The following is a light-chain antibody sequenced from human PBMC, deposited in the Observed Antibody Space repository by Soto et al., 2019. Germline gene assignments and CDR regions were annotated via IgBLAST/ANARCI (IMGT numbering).Light chain of an antibody. Sequence: EIVMTQSPATLSVSPGERATLSCRASQSISSTYLAWYQQKPGQAPRLLIYGASNRATGIPDRFSGSGSGTDFTLTISRLEPEDFAVYYCQQYGSSSWTFGQGTKVDIK. CDR2: GAS. J-gene: IGKJ1*01. CDR3: QQYGSSSWT. V-gene: IGKV3-20*01. CDR1: QSISSTY.